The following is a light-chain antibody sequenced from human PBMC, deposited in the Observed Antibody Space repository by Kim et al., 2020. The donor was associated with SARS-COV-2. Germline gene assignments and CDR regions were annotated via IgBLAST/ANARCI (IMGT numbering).Light chain of an antibody. CDR3: QKCNRAPFT. J-gene: IGKJ3*01. Sequence: ASVGDRVTITCRASQGISNYLAWYQLKPGKVPKLLIFAASTLQPGVPARFSGSGSGTDFTLTISSLQPEDVATYYCQKCNRAPFTFGPGTKVDIK. CDR2: AAS. V-gene: IGKV1-27*01. CDR1: QGISNY.